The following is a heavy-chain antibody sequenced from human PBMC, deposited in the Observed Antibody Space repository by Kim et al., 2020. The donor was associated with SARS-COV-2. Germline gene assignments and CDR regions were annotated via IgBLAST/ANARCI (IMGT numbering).Heavy chain of an antibody. CDR2: ISYDGSNK. J-gene: IGHJ6*02. CDR1: GFTFSSYA. D-gene: IGHD3-10*01. Sequence: GGSLRLSCAASGFTFSSYAMHWVRQAPGKGLEWVAVISYDGSNKYYADSVKSRFTISRDNSKNTLYLQMNSLRAEATAVYYCAREFVPTGDKWGLLWFGELYASGGMDVWGQGTTVTVSS. CDR3: AREFVPTGDKWGLLWFGELYASGGMDV. V-gene: IGHV3-30-3*01.